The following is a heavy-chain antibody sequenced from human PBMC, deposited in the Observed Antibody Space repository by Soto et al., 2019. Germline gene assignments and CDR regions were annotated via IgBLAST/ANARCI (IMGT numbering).Heavy chain of an antibody. J-gene: IGHJ6*02. CDR1: GFGFSSYV. CDR2: IWYDGSNK. CDR3: ARDSPPMNGMDV. Sequence: AVPLRRACARFGFGFSSYVSERGIINIRKGLEWVAVIWYDGSNKYYADSVKGRFTISRDNSKNTLYLQMNSLRAEDTAVYYCARDSPPMNGMDVWGQGTTVTVSS. V-gene: IGHV3-33*01.